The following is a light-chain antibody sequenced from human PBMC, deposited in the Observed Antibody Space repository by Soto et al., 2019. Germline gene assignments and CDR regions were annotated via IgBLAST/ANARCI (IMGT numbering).Light chain of an antibody. J-gene: IGKJ3*01. CDR2: AAS. CDR1: QSISSY. CDR3: QQSYSTPFT. Sequence: DIQMTQSPSSLSASVGDRVTITCRASQSISSYLNWYQQKPGKAPKLLIYAASSLQSRVPSRFSGSGSGTDFTLTIGSLQPEDFATYYCQQSYSTPFTFGPGTKVDIK. V-gene: IGKV1-39*01.